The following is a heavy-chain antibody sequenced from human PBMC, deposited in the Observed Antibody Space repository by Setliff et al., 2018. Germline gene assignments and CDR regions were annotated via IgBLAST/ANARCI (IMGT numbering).Heavy chain of an antibody. D-gene: IGHD1-1*01. CDR2: IYYSGST. Sequence: LSLTCTVSGGSISSSSYYWGWIRQPPGKGLEWIGSIYYSGSTYYNPSLKSRVTISIDKSNNQFSLKLTSMTAADTAVYYCAKGGGRYHSDSWGQRILVTVSS. CDR3: AKGGGRYHSDS. CDR1: GGSISSSSYY. V-gene: IGHV4-39*07. J-gene: IGHJ4*02.